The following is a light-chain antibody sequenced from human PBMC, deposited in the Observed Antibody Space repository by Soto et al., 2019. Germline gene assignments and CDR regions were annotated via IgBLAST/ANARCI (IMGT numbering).Light chain of an antibody. CDR3: SSFTSKSTLI. CDR1: MRDVGAYNL. CDR2: EVR. J-gene: IGLJ2*01. Sequence: QSALTQPASVSGSPGQSITISCAGTMRDVGAYNLVSWYQQHPGRVPQLIIYEVRNRPSGISFRFSGSESGNTASLTISGLQAEDEADYYCSSFTSKSTLIFGGGTKLTVL. V-gene: IGLV2-14*01.